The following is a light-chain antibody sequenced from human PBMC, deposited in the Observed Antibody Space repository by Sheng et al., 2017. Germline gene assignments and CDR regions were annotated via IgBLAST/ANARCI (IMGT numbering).Light chain of an antibody. V-gene: IGLV1-40*01. CDR2: GTT. J-gene: IGLJ3*02. CDR1: SSNIGAGFD. CDR3: GTWDSSLSAGV. Sequence: QSVLTQPASVSGAPGQRITISCTGTSSNIGAGFDVHWYRQFPGTAPKLLIFGTTNRPSGVPGRFSGYRSGTSASLAINGLQAGDEADYYCGTWDSSLSAGVFGGGTKLTVL.